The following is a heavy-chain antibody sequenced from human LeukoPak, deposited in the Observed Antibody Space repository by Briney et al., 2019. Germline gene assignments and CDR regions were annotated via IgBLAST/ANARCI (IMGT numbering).Heavy chain of an antibody. CDR3: ATGVAVAGNNWFDP. CDR1: GYTFTTHD. CDR2: MSPNSGDT. Sequence: GASVKVSCKASGYTFTTHDINWVRQATGQGLEWLGWMSPNSGDTGYAQKFQGRVTMTSDSSISTAYMELSSLRSEDTAVYYCATGVAVAGNNWFDPWGQGTLVTVSS. J-gene: IGHJ5*02. V-gene: IGHV1-8*01. D-gene: IGHD6-19*01.